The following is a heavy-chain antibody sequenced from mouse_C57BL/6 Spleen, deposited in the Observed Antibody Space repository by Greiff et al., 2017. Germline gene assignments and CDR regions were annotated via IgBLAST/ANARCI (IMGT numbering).Heavy chain of an antibody. CDR2: LLPSIGRT. D-gene: IGHD1-1*01. V-gene: IGHV15-2*01. CDR3: ARCYGSSPYWDFDV. CDR1: DSEVFPIAY. J-gene: IGHJ1*03. Sequence: SGSELRSPGSSVKLSCKDFDSEVFPIAYMSWVRRKPGRGFEWMGGLLPSIGRTIYGEKFEDKATLDADTLSNTADLELNSLTTEDSAICDCARCYGSSPYWDFDVWGTGTTVTVA.